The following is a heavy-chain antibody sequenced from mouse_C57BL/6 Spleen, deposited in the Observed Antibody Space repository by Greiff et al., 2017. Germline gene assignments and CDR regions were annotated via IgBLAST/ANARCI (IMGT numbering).Heavy chain of an antibody. J-gene: IGHJ3*01. D-gene: IGHD3-2*02. CDR1: GYTFNSYW. Sequence: QVMLQEPGAEFVKPGASVRMSCEASGYTFNSYWINWVKQRPGQGLEWIGDIYRGSGSSTYNEKFKSKARLTVDTSSSTAYLQLSSLTSEDSAVYYCSRDSSCRACFAYWGQGTLVTASA. V-gene: IGHV1-55*01. CDR3: SRDSSCRACFAY. CDR2: IYRGSGSS.